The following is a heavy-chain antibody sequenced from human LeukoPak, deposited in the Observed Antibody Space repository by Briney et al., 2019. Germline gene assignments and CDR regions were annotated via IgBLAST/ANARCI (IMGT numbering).Heavy chain of an antibody. J-gene: IGHJ4*02. CDR3: AREHPYDFCSGRALDY. CDR1: GFTFSGYY. Sequence: GGSLRLSCAASGFTFSGYYMSWIRQAPGKGLEWVSYISSSGSTIYYADSVKGRFTISRDNAKNSLYLQMDSLRAEDTAVYYCAREHPYDFCSGRALDYWGQGTLVTVSS. D-gene: IGHD3-3*01. CDR2: ISSSGSTI. V-gene: IGHV3-11*01.